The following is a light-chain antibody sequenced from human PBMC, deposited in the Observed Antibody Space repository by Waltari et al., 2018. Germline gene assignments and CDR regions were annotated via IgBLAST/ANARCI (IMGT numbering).Light chain of an antibody. J-gene: IGLJ2*01. CDR2: VVT. V-gene: IGLV2-14*03. CDR1: GSAVGASDY. CDR3: CSQTLDGVLL. Sequence: QSALTQPASVSGSPGQSITISCSGIGSAVGASDYVSWYQHHPDKAPQVIIYVVTNRPSGVSDRFSASKSANTASLTISGLQPEDEGDYYCCSQTLDGVLLFGGGTKLTVL.